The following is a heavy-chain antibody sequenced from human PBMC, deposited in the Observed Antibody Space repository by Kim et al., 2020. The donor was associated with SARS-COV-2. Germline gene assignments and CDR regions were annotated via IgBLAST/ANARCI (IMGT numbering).Heavy chain of an antibody. CDR3: ARVCYYDILTGYSSVGRY. Sequence: NGRFTISRDNTKNSLYLQMISLRAEDTAVYYCARVCYYDILTGYSSVGRYWGQGTLVTVSS. J-gene: IGHJ4*02. D-gene: IGHD3-9*01. V-gene: IGHV3-11*06.